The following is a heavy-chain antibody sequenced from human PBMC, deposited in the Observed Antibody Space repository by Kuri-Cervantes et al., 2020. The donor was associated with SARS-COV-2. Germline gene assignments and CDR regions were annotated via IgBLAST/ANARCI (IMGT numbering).Heavy chain of an antibody. CDR3: ARDRELGTRGTNWFDP. J-gene: IGHJ5*02. Sequence: GESLKISCAASGFTFSSYWMHWVRQAPGKGLVWVSRINSDGSSTSYADSVKGRFTISRDNAKNTLYLQMNSLRAEDTAVYYCARDRELGTRGTNWFDPWGQGTLVTVSS. CDR2: INSDGSST. V-gene: IGHV3-74*01. CDR1: GFTFSSYW. D-gene: IGHD7-27*01.